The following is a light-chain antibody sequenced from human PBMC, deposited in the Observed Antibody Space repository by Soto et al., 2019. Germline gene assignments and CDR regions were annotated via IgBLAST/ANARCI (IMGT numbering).Light chain of an antibody. CDR2: EVR. Sequence: QSALTQPPSASGSPGQSVTISCTGTTSDIGRYNYVSWYQQHPGTAPKLIIYEVRKRPSGVPDRFSASKSANSASLTVSRLQPEDEADYYCGSYGGSNNWVFGGGTKVTVL. CDR1: TSDIGRYNY. CDR3: GSYGGSNNWV. V-gene: IGLV2-8*01. J-gene: IGLJ3*02.